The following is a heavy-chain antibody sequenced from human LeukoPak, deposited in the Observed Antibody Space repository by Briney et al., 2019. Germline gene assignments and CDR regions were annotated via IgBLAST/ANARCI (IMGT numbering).Heavy chain of an antibody. Sequence: SVKVSCKASGGTFSSYAISWVRQAPGQGLEWMGGIIPIFGTANYAQKFQGRVTITADESTSTAYMELSSLRSEDTAVYYCARVQRYYYGMDVWGQGTTVTVSS. CDR1: GGTFSSYA. CDR2: IIPIFGTA. V-gene: IGHV1-69*13. J-gene: IGHJ6*02. CDR3: ARVQRYYYGMDV.